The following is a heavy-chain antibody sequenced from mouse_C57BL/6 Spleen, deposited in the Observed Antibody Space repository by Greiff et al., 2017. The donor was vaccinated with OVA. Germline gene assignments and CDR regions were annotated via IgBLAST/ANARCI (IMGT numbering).Heavy chain of an antibody. D-gene: IGHD4-1*01. V-gene: IGHV1-50*01. CDR1: GYTFTSYW. J-gene: IGHJ2*01. CDR2: IDPSDSYT. CDR3: ARRLTGTDY. Sequence: VQLVESGAELVKPGASVKLSCKASGYTFTSYWMQWVKQRPGQGLEWIGEIDPSDSYTNYNQKFKGKATLTVDTSSSTAYMQLSSLTSEDSAVYYCARRLTGTDYWGQGTTLTVSS.